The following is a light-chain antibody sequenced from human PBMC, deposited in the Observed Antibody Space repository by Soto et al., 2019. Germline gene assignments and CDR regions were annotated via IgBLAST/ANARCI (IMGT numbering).Light chain of an antibody. Sequence: EIVMTQSPATLSVSPGERATLSCRASQSVSSNLAWYQHKPGQAPRLLIYGASTRATGIPARFSGSGSGTEFTLTISSLQSEDFAVYYCQQYNKWPITFGQGTRLENK. V-gene: IGKV3-15*01. J-gene: IGKJ5*01. CDR3: QQYNKWPIT. CDR2: GAS. CDR1: QSVSSN.